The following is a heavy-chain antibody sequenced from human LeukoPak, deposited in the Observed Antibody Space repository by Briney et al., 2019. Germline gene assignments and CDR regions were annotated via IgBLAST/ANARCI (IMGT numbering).Heavy chain of an antibody. V-gene: IGHV3-23*01. D-gene: IGHD3-10*01. CDR2: ISGSGGST. CDR3: AKLTRGVADAFDI. Sequence: GGSLRLSCATSGFTFRNYAMSWVRQAPGKGLEWVSAISGSGGSTHYADSVKGRFTISRDNSKNTLYLQMNSLRAEDTAVYYCAKLTRGVADAFDIWGQGTMVTVSS. J-gene: IGHJ3*02. CDR1: GFTFRNYA.